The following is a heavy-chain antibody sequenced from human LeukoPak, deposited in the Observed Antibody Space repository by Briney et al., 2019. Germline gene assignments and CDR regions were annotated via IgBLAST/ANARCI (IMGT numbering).Heavy chain of an antibody. Sequence: SVKVSCKASGGTFSSYAISWVRQAPGQGLEWMGGIIPIFGTANYAQKFQGRVTITADESTSTAYMELSSLRSEDTAVYYCAVGVRGSGSYQIWGHAFDIWGQGTMVTVSS. J-gene: IGHJ3*02. CDR1: GGTFSSYA. D-gene: IGHD3-10*01. V-gene: IGHV1-69*13. CDR2: IIPIFGTA. CDR3: AVGVRGSGSYQIWGHAFDI.